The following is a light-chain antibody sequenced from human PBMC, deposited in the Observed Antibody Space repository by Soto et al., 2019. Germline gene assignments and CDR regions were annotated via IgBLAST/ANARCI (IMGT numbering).Light chain of an antibody. CDR3: SSYTRSSTL. Sequence: QSALTQPASVSGSPGQSITISCTGTSSDVGGYNYVSWYQQHPGKAPKLMIYDVSNRPSGVSYRFSGSKSGNTASLTISGLQAEDEADYYCSSYTRSSTLFGGGTKLTVL. J-gene: IGLJ2*01. V-gene: IGLV2-14*03. CDR2: DVS. CDR1: SSDVGGYNY.